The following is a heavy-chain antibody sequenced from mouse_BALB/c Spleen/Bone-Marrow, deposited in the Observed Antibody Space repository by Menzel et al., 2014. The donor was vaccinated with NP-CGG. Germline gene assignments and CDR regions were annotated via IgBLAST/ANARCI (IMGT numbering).Heavy chain of an antibody. CDR3: ASVYYYGSRYAIDY. D-gene: IGHD1-1*01. J-gene: IGHJ4*01. V-gene: IGHV1-80*01. CDR2: IYPGDGDT. CDR1: GYAFSNYG. Sequence: QVQLQQSGAEVMRPGSSVNISCKASGYAFSNYGMNWVKQRPGQGLEWIGQIYPGDGDTNYNGKFKGRVTLTADKSSSTAYIHLSSLTSEDSAIYFCASVYYYGSRYAIDYWPQGTSLTVSS.